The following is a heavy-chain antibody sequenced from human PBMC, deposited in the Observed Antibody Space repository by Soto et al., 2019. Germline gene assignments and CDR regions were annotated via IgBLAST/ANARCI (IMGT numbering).Heavy chain of an antibody. V-gene: IGHV3-15*07. CDR2: IKSKTDGGTT. D-gene: IGHD3-22*01. Sequence: EVQLVESGGGLVKPGGSLRLSCAASGFTFSNAWMNWVRQAPGKGLEWVGRIKSKTDGGTTDYAAPVKGRFTISRDDSKHTLYLQMNSLKTEDTAVYYCTTDPPPYYYDSSGYSRFDYWGQGTLVTVSS. CDR1: GFTFSNAW. J-gene: IGHJ4*02. CDR3: TTDPPPYYYDSSGYSRFDY.